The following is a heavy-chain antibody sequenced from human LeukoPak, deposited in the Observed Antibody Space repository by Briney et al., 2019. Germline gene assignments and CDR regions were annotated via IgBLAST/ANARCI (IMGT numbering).Heavy chain of an antibody. CDR1: GGPFRGYH. Sequence: PSETLSLPCAVYGGPFRGYHWSCLPPPTGKALEWIGEINHSGSTNYNPSLKSRVTISVDTSKNQFSLKLSSVTAADTAVYYCARWEGGSYYDFDYWGQGTLVTVSS. J-gene: IGHJ4*02. D-gene: IGHD1-26*01. V-gene: IGHV4-34*01. CDR3: ARWEGGSYYDFDY. CDR2: INHSGST.